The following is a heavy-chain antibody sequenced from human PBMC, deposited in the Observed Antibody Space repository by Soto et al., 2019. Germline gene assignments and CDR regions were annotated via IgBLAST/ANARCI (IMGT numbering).Heavy chain of an antibody. J-gene: IGHJ4*02. D-gene: IGHD6-6*01. CDR2: IFPGDSDT. CDR3: ARRVAAHPYFDF. V-gene: IGHV5-51*01. CDR1: GYIFANDW. Sequence: PGESRKISCKGSGYIFANDWIAWVRQMPGKGREWMGIIFPGDSDTRYSPSFQGQVTISAGKSINTAYLQWSSLKASDTAVYYCARRVAAHPYFDFWGQGALVTVSS.